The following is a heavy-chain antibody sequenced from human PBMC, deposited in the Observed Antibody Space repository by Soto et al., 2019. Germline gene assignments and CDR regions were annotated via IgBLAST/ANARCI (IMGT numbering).Heavy chain of an antibody. CDR1: GGSISSGNW. Sequence: QVQLQESGAGLVKPSGTLSLTCAVSGGSISSGNWWTWVRQPPGKGLVWLGELYHSGSTNNNPSHKSRGTISVDKYKTQSSLKLTAVSPAVTAISSCATLGAAARTGVVDYWGQGTLVTVSS. J-gene: IGHJ4*02. D-gene: IGHD6-25*01. CDR2: LYHSGST. V-gene: IGHV4-4*02. CDR3: ATLGAAARTGVVDY.